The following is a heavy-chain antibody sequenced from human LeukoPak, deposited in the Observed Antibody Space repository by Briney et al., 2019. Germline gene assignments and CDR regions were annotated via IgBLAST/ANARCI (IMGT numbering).Heavy chain of an antibody. CDR1: GGSFSGYY. V-gene: IGHV4-34*01. D-gene: IGHD5-24*01. CDR3: ARGEMATYYYYMDV. J-gene: IGHJ6*03. CDR2: INHSGST. Sequence: PSETLSLTCAVYGGSFSGYYWSWIRQPPGKGLEWIGEINHSGSTNYNPSLKSRVTISVDTSKNQFSLKLSSVTAADTAVYYCARGEMATYYYYMDVWGKGTTVTISS.